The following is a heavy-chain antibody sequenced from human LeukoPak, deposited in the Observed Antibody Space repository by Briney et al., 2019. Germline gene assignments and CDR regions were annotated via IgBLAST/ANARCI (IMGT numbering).Heavy chain of an antibody. V-gene: IGHV3-7*01. J-gene: IGHJ4*02. Sequence: PGGSLRLSCAASGFTFSSYWMSWVRQAPGKGLEWVANIKQDGSEKYYVDSVKGRFTISRDNAKNSAYLQMNSLRAEDTAVYYCARLDGSGFYWNWGQGTLVTVSS. CDR1: GFTFSSYW. CDR2: IKQDGSEK. CDR3: ARLDGSGFYWN. D-gene: IGHD3-22*01.